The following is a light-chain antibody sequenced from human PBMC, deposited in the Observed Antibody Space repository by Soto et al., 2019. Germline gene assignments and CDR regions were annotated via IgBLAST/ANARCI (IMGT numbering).Light chain of an antibody. J-gene: IGLJ1*01. Sequence: QSVLTQPASVSGSPGQSITISCTGTSSDIGNYIYVSWYQQHPGKAPKLMIFEVANRPSGISNRFSGSKSGNTASLTISGLQAEDEADYYCASYTSTTTPFVFGTGTKVT. CDR1: SSDIGNYIY. CDR2: EVA. V-gene: IGLV2-14*01. CDR3: ASYTSTTTPFV.